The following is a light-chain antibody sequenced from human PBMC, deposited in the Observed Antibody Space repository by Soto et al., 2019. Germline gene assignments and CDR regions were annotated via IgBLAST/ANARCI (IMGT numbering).Light chain of an antibody. CDR1: QSISSY. CDR3: QQTYSTLLFT. Sequence: DIQMTQSPSSLSASVGDRVTITCRASQSISSYLNWYQQKPGKAPNLLIYAASSLQSGVPSRFSVSGSGTDFTLTISSLQPEDFATYYCQQTYSTLLFTFGPGTKVDIK. CDR2: AAS. J-gene: IGKJ3*01. V-gene: IGKV1-39*01.